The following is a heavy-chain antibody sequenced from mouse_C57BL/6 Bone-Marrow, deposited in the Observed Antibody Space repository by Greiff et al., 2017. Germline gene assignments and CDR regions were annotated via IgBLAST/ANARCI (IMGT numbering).Heavy chain of an antibody. CDR3: ARRDYYGSRGNY. V-gene: IGHV1-81*01. J-gene: IGHJ2*01. CDR2: IYPRSGNT. Sequence: VQLQQSGAELARPGASVKLSCKASGYTFTSYGISWVKQRTGQGLEWIGEIYPRSGNTYYNEKFKGKATLTSDKSSSTAYMELRSLTSEDSAVYFCARRDYYGSRGNYWGQGTTLTVSS. D-gene: IGHD1-1*01. CDR1: GYTFTSYG.